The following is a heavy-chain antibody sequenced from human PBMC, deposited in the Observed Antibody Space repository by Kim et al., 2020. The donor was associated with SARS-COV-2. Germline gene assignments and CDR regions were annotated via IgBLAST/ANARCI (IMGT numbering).Heavy chain of an antibody. Sequence: GGSLRLSCAASGFTFSSYDMHWVRQATGKGLEWVSAIGTAGDTYYPGSVKGRFTISRENAKNSLYLQMNSLRAGDTAVYYCARDRRIAVAENPNIYYYYGMDVWGQGTTVTVSS. CDR1: GFTFSSYD. V-gene: IGHV3-13*04. CDR3: ARDRRIAVAENPNIYYYYGMDV. D-gene: IGHD6-19*01. CDR2: IGTAGDT. J-gene: IGHJ6*02.